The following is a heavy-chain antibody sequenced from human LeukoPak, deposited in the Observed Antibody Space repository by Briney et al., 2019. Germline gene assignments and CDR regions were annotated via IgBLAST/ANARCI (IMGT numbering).Heavy chain of an antibody. V-gene: IGHV3-30*02. J-gene: IGHJ5*02. CDR1: GFTFSSYG. CDR3: ARDRYGVAAGGNWFDP. CDR2: IRSDGSHK. Sequence: GGSLRLSCAASGFTFSSYGVHWVRQAPGKGLEWVAFIRSDGSHKYYADSVKGRFTISRDNSKNTLYLQMNSLRVEDTAVYYCARDRYGVAAGGNWFDPWGQGTLVTVAS. D-gene: IGHD6-13*01.